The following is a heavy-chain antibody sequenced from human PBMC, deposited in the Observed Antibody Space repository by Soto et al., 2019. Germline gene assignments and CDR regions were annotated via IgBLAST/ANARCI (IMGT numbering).Heavy chain of an antibody. V-gene: IGHV3-23*01. CDR1: GFTFSNYA. CDR3: AKQAIVVVVAATDGYFDL. J-gene: IGHJ2*01. Sequence: EVQLLESGGGLVQSGGSLRLSCAASGFTFSNYAMSWVRQAPGKGLEWVSTISGRGGSTFYADSVKGRFTISRDNSKNTLYLQMNSLRADDTPIYYCAKQAIVVVVAATDGYFDLWGRGTLVTVSS. D-gene: IGHD2-15*01. CDR2: ISGRGGST.